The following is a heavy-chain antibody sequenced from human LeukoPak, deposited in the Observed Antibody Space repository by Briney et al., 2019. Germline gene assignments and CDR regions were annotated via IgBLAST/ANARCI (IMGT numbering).Heavy chain of an antibody. J-gene: IGHJ6*04. CDR2: ISSSGGTI. CDR3: AELGITMIGGV. D-gene: IGHD3-10*02. V-gene: IGHV3-48*03. CDR1: GFTFSSYE. Sequence: GGSLRLTCAASGFTFSSYEMNWVRQAPGKGLEWVSYISSSGGTIYYADSVKGRFTISRDNAKNSLYLQMNSLRAEDTAVYYCAELGITMIGGVWGKGTTVTISS.